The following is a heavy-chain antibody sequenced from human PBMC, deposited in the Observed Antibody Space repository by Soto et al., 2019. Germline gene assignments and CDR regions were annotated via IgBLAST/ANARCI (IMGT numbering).Heavy chain of an antibody. CDR3: ARGQSIAARLVGY. J-gene: IGHJ4*02. CDR2: INPNSGGT. Sequence: ASVKVSCKASGYTFTGYYMHWVRQAPGHGLEWMGWINPNSGGTNYAQKFQGRVTMTRDTSISTAYMELSRLRSDDTAVYYCARGQSIAARLVGYWGQGTLVTVSS. V-gene: IGHV1-2*02. CDR1: GYTFTGYY. D-gene: IGHD6-6*01.